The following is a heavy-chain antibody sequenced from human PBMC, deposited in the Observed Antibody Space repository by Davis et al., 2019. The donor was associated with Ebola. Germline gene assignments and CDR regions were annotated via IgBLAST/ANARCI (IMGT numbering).Heavy chain of an antibody. V-gene: IGHV1-8*01. Sequence: AASVKVSCKVSGYTFTTYDINWVRQAVGQGVEWMGWMKHQTGKKQYARKFQGGVTMTRDTSISTAYLEVSSLRSEDTAVYYCARVTKVQAPGYYYYALDVWGQGTTVTVSS. D-gene: IGHD6-13*01. J-gene: IGHJ6*02. CDR1: GYTFTTYD. CDR2: MKHQTGKK. CDR3: ARVTKVQAPGYYYYALDV.